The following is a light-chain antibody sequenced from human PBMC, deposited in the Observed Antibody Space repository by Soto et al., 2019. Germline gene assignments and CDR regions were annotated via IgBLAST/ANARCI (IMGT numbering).Light chain of an antibody. CDR3: LQANTFPLT. CDR1: QGIGSW. V-gene: IGKV1-12*01. J-gene: IGKJ4*02. Sequence: DIQMTQSPSSVSASVGDRVTITCRSSQGIGSWLAWYHQKPGKAPKLLIYAASSLQSGGPSRFSGSGFGTDFTLTISSLQPEDFATYYCLQANTFPLTFGGGNKVEIK. CDR2: AAS.